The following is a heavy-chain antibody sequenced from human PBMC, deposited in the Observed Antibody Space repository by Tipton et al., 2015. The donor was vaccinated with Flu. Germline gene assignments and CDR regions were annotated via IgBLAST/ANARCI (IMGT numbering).Heavy chain of an antibody. J-gene: IGHJ4*02. CDR3: ARGWGDYDYVWGSYRRPHPDYFDY. CDR2: IFRTGNT. CDR1: GDSISSDYY. Sequence: TLSLTCTISGDSISSDYYWGWIRQPPGKGLEWIGNIFRTGNTYRNPSFKSRVTISVDTSKNQFSLKLSSVTAADTAVYYCARGWGDYDYVWGSYRRPHPDYFDYWGQGTLVTVSS. V-gene: IGHV4-38-2*02. D-gene: IGHD3-16*01.